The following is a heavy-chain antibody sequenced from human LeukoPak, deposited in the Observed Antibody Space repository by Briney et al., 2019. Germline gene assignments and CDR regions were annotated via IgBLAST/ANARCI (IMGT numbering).Heavy chain of an antibody. CDR1: GFTFGDYA. D-gene: IGHD3-22*01. V-gene: IGHV3-43*02. J-gene: IGHJ4*02. Sequence: GGSLRLSCAASGFTFGDYAMHWVRQAPGKGLEWVSLISGDGGSTYYADSVKGRFTISRDNSKNSLYLQMNSLRTEDTALYYCAKDFYYYDSSGYYYSFDYWGQGTLVTVSS. CDR2: ISGDGGST. CDR3: AKDFYYYDSSGYYYSFDY.